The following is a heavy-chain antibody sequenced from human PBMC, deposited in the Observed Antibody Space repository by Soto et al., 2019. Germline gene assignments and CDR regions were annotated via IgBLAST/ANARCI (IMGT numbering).Heavy chain of an antibody. CDR3: ARGGSSRPDY. Sequence: GGSLRLSCAASGFTFSNYGINWVRQAPGKGLEWVSYISSSSSSIYYADSVKGRFTISRDNAKNSVYLQMNSLRAEDTAVYYWARGGSSRPDYWGQGTLVTVS. CDR1: GFTFSNYG. CDR2: ISSSSSSI. J-gene: IGHJ4*02. V-gene: IGHV3-48*01.